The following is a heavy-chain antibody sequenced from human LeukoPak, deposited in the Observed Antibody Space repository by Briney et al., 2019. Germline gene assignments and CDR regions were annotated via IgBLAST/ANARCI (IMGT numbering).Heavy chain of an antibody. CDR1: GYTLTELS. CDR3: ATDYYDSSGYYWRGRDFLD. D-gene: IGHD3-22*01. Sequence: APVKVSCKVSGYTLTELSMHWVRQAPGKGLEWMGGFDPEDGETIYAQKFQGRVTMTEDTSTDTAYMELSSLRSEDTAVYYCATDYYDSSGYYWRGRDFLDWGQGTLVTVSS. J-gene: IGHJ4*02. CDR2: FDPEDGET. V-gene: IGHV1-24*01.